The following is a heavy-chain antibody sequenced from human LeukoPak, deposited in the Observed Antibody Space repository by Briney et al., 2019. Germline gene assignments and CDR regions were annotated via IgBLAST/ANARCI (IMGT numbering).Heavy chain of an antibody. Sequence: TGGSLRLSCAASGFTFSRYWMTWVRQAPGKGLEWVAHIKEDGSDKYYVDSVKGRFTISRDNAKNSLYLQMNSLRAGDTAVYYCARASTQPGYYESDYYYMDVWGKGTTVTVSS. CDR1: GFTFSRYW. V-gene: IGHV3-7*01. CDR2: IKEDGSDK. D-gene: IGHD3-22*01. CDR3: ARASTQPGYYESDYYYMDV. J-gene: IGHJ6*03.